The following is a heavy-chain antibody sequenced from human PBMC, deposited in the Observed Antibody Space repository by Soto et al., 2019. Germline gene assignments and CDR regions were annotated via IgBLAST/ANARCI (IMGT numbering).Heavy chain of an antibody. J-gene: IGHJ4*02. V-gene: IGHV3-23*01. CDR1: GFTFSSSA. D-gene: IGHD2-2*02. Sequence: EVQLLESGGGLVQPGGSLRLSCAASGFTFSSSAMSWVRQTPGQGLYWVSSISGSDGSTFYADSVRGRFTISRDNSKNTLSLQMNSLSAEDTSVYYCSKGGRDYYTLWGQGTLVTVSS. CDR2: ISGSDGST. CDR3: SKGGRDYYTL.